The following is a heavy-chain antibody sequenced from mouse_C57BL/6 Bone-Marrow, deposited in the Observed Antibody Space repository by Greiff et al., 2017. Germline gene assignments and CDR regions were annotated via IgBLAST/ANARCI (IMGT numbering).Heavy chain of an antibody. J-gene: IGHJ4*01. Sequence: VQLQQSGPVLVKPGASVKMSCKASGYTFTDYYMNWVKQSHGKSLEWIGVINPYNGGTSYNQKFKGKATLTVDKSSSTAYMELNSLTSEDSAVYYCAREEDGYSYAMDYWGQGTSVTVSS. CDR2: INPYNGGT. CDR1: GYTFTDYY. D-gene: IGHD2-3*01. CDR3: AREEDGYSYAMDY. V-gene: IGHV1-19*01.